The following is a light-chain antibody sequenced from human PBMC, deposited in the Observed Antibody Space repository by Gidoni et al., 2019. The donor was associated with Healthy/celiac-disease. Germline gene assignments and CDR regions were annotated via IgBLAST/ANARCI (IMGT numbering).Light chain of an antibody. Sequence: DIQMTQSPSTLSASVGDRVTITCRASQSISSWLAWYQQKPGKAPKLLIYKASSLESGVPSRFSGSGSGTEFTLTISSLHPDDFATYYCQQYNSYSPWTFGQXTKVEIK. V-gene: IGKV1-5*03. CDR2: KAS. J-gene: IGKJ1*01. CDR3: QQYNSYSPWT. CDR1: QSISSW.